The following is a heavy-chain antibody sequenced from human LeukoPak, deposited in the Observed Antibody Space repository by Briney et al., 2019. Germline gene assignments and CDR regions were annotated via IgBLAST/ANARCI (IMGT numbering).Heavy chain of an antibody. J-gene: IGHJ4*02. Sequence: GGTLRLSCTASGFTFSSYGMNWVRQAPGKGLEWVSGITGRGEHIFYAGSVKGRFTISRDNSKNTLYLQMNSLRAEDTAVYYCARGWEGYFDYWGQGTLVTVSS. CDR1: GFTFSSYG. V-gene: IGHV3-23*01. D-gene: IGHD6-19*01. CDR3: ARGWEGYFDY. CDR2: ITGRGEHI.